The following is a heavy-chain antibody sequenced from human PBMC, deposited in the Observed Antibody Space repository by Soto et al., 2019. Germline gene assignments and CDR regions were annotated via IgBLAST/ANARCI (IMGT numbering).Heavy chain of an antibody. Sequence: ASVKVSCKASGYTFTSYGISWVRQAPGQGLEWVGWISAHNGDTRYEQNLQGRITMTTDTFTNTAYMELTSLTSDDTAVYYCARDWSWYYDSSGLRWFYWGQGTLVTVST. V-gene: IGHV1-18*01. D-gene: IGHD3-22*01. CDR1: GYTFTSYG. CDR2: ISAHNGDT. CDR3: ARDWSWYYDSSGLRWFY. J-gene: IGHJ4*02.